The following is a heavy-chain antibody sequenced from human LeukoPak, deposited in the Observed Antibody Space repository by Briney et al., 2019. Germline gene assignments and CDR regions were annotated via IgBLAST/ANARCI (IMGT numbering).Heavy chain of an antibody. V-gene: IGHV6-1*01. D-gene: IGHD6-6*01. CDR3: ARDSSIAARFYFDY. CDR2: TYYRSKWYN. J-gene: IGHJ4*02. CDR1: GDSVSSNSAA. Sequence: SQTLSLTCAISGDSVSSNSAAWNWLRQSPSTGLEWLGRTYYRSKWYNDYAVSVKSRITINPDTSKNQFSLQLNSVPPEDTAVYYCARDSSIAARFYFDYWGQGTLVTVSS.